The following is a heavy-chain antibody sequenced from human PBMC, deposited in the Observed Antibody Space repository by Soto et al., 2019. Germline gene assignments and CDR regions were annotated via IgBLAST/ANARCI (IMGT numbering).Heavy chain of an antibody. Sequence: SETLSLTCAISGYSISSGFYWGWIRQSPGKGLEWIGNVYRSGNAYYNPSLRSQVTISMDTSKNEVSLRLNAVTAADTAVYYCARGRGIRMWGLDDWGQGTLEIVSS. V-gene: IGHV4-38-2*01. D-gene: IGHD5-18*01. CDR3: ARGRGIRMWGLDD. CDR2: VYRSGNA. J-gene: IGHJ4*01. CDR1: GYSISSGFY.